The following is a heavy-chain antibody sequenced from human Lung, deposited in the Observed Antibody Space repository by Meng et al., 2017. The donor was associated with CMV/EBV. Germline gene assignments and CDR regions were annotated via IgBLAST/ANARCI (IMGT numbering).Heavy chain of an antibody. V-gene: IGHV4-4*02. Sequence: SETXSLXXALSGGSISSGHWWSWVRQPPLKGLEWIGEVYHSGSTNYNPSLKSRVTISLDKSKNHFSLKLTSVTAADTAVYYCARATIAAATMNWFDSWGQGALVXVSS. CDR3: ARATIAAATMNWFDS. CDR1: GGSISSGHW. J-gene: IGHJ5*01. D-gene: IGHD6-25*01. CDR2: VYHSGST.